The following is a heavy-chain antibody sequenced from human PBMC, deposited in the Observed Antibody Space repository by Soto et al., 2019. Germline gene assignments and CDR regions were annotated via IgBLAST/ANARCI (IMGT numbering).Heavy chain of an antibody. J-gene: IGHJ6*02. D-gene: IGHD2-2*01. CDR2: IIPIFGTA. Sequence: QVQLVQSGAEVKKPGSSVKVSCKASGGTFSSYAISWVRQAPGQGREWMGGIIPIFGTANYAQKFQGRVTMNADESTSTAYMELSSLRSEDTAVYYCARGFYYVFGSSAKYSYDGMDVWGQGTTVTVSS. CDR1: GGTFSSYA. V-gene: IGHV1-69*01. CDR3: ARGFYYVFGSSAKYSYDGMDV.